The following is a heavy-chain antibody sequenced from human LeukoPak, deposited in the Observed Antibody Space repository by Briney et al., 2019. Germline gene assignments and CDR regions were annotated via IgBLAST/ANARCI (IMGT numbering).Heavy chain of an antibody. D-gene: IGHD2-21*02. CDR3: TRGVVVTASDS. J-gene: IGHJ4*02. CDR2: INSDGSIT. CDR1: GFTFSSFW. V-gene: IGHV3-74*01. Sequence: GASLRLSCAPSGFTFSSFWMHWVRQAPGKGLVWVSRINSDGSITTYADSVKGRFTISRDNAKNTVYLQLSSLRAEDTAVYYCTRGVVVTASDSWGQGTLVTVSS.